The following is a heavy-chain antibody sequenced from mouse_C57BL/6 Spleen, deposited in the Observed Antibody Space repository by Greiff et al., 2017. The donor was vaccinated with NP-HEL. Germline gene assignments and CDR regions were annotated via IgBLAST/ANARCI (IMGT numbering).Heavy chain of an antibody. Sequence: QVQLQQPGTELVKPGASVKLSCKASGYTFTSYWMHWVKQRPGQGLEWIGNINPSNGGTNYNEKFKSKATLTVDKSSSTAYMQLSSLTSEDSAVYYCARGVTTVVARGDYFDYWGQGTTLTVSS. CDR3: ARGVTTVVARGDYFDY. CDR2: INPSNGGT. V-gene: IGHV1-53*01. J-gene: IGHJ2*01. CDR1: GYTFTSYW. D-gene: IGHD1-1*01.